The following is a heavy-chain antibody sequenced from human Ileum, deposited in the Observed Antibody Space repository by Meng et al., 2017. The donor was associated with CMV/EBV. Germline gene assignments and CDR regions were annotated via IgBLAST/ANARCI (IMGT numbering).Heavy chain of an antibody. D-gene: IGHD3-10*01. V-gene: IGHV6-1*01. Sequence: LRLSCAISGDSVSTDSAAWTWIRQSPSRGLEWLGRTYYRSKWYNDYAVSVKSRITINPDTSRNQFSLQLNSATPEDTAVYYCARIWAAAFDIWGQGTMVTVSS. CDR1: GDSVSTDSAA. CDR2: TYYRSKWYN. J-gene: IGHJ3*02. CDR3: ARIWAAAFDI.